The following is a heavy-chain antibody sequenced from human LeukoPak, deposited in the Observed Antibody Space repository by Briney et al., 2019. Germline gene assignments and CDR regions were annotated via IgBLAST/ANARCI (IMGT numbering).Heavy chain of an antibody. V-gene: IGHV1-24*01. J-gene: IGHJ4*02. CDR2: FDPEDGET. D-gene: IGHD3-22*01. Sequence: SVKVSCKVSGYTLTELSMHWVRQAPGKGLEWMGGFDPEDGETIYAQKFQGRVTMTEDTSTDTAYMELSSLRSEDTAVYYCARDRETYYYDSSGYYPRAGPDYWGQGTLVTVSS. CDR1: GYTLTELS. CDR3: ARDRETYYYDSSGYYPRAGPDY.